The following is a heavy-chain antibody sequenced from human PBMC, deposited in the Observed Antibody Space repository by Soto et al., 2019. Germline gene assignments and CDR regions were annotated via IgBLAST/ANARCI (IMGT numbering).Heavy chain of an antibody. J-gene: IGHJ4*02. D-gene: IGHD2-8*01. CDR1: GFTFTSSA. CDR3: AADATAWQQMVPSDY. V-gene: IGHV1-58*01. CDR2: IAVGSGYT. Sequence: QMQLEQSGPEVKKPGTSVKVSCKASGFTFTSSAFQWVRQARGQRLEWIGWIAVGSGYTNYAQRFQDRVTLTRDMYTATTTMELSRLTSAATAIYYCAADATAWQQMVPSDYWGQGTLVTVSS.